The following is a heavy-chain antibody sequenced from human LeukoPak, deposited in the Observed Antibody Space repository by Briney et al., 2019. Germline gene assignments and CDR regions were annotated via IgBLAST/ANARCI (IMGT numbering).Heavy chain of an antibody. J-gene: IGHJ5*02. CDR3: VRDKGNSGRQRGWFDP. CDR1: GYTFTGYY. CDR2: INPNSGGT. V-gene: IGHV1-2*02. D-gene: IGHD6-19*01. Sequence: GASVKVSCKASGYTFTGYYMHWVRQAPGQGLEWMGWINPNSGGTNYAQKFQGRVTMTRDTSISTAYMELSRLTSDDTAVYYCVRDKGNSGRQRGWFDPWGQGTLVTVSS.